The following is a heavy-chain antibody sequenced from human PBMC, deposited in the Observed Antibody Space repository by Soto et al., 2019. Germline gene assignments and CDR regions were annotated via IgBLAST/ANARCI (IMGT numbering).Heavy chain of an antibody. CDR2: IYPGDSDT. CDR3: ARLGGGSGWSRKQYYYYYGMDV. Sequence: GESLKISCKGSGYSFTSYWIGWVRQMPGKGLEWMGIIYPGDSDTRYSPSFQGQVTISADKSISTAYLQWSSLKASDTAMYYCARLGGGSGWSRKQYYYYYGMDVWGQGTTVTVSS. V-gene: IGHV5-51*01. J-gene: IGHJ6*02. CDR1: GYSFTSYW. D-gene: IGHD6-19*01.